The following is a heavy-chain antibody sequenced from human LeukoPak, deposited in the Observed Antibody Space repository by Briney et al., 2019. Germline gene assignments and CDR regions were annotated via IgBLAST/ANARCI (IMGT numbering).Heavy chain of an antibody. CDR3: ARQRLQLVVSYFDY. V-gene: IGHV4-39*01. CDR2: IYYSGST. Sequence: SETLSLTCTVSGGSISSGDYYWGWIRQPPGKGLEWIGSIYYSGSTYYNPSLKSRVTISVDTSKNQFSLKLSSVTAADTAVYYCARQRLQLVVSYFDYWGQGTLVTVSS. D-gene: IGHD6-6*01. J-gene: IGHJ4*02. CDR1: GGSISSGDYY.